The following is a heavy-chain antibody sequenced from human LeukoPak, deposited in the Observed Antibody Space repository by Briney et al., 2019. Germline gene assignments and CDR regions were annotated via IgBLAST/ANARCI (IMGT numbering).Heavy chain of an antibody. CDR3: ARVSGRDEAFDS. V-gene: IGHV1-46*01. CDR1: GYTFSTFS. Sequence: ASVKISCKASGYTFSTFSIHWVRQAPGQGLRWIGMINPSGGSTTYAQKFQGRVTMTRDTSTSTVYMGLSSLKSEDTAVYYCARVSGRDEAFDSWGQGTLVTGSS. CDR2: INPSGGST. J-gene: IGHJ4*02.